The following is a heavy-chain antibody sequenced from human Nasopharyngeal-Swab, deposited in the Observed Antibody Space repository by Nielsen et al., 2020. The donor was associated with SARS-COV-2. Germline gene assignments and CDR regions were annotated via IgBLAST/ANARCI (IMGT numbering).Heavy chain of an antibody. J-gene: IGHJ4*02. Sequence: VGSLRLSCAASGFTFSNAWMSWVRQAPGKGLEWVGRIKSKTDGGTTDCAAPVKGRFTIPRDASKNTLYLQMNSLKTEDIAQYYCTTMFREDYWGQGTLVTVSS. CDR1: GFTFSNAW. CDR3: TTMFREDY. D-gene: IGHD3-10*02. V-gene: IGHV3-15*01. CDR2: IKSKTDGGTT.